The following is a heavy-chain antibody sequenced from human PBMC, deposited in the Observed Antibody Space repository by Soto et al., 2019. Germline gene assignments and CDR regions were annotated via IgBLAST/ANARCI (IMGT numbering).Heavy chain of an antibody. V-gene: IGHV4-4*07. CDR3: GRESGETWDYEAS. D-gene: IGHD1-7*01. CDR1: GGSISSYR. Sequence: QVQLQESGPGLVRPSETLSLTCTVSGGSISSYRWSWIRQPAGKGLEWIGRLNTYGNTPYNPSFKSRVTVSVDTSRNQFFLTLRSVTAADSAVYHCGRESGETWDYEASWGQGTPVTVSS. J-gene: IGHJ5*02. CDR2: LNTYGNT.